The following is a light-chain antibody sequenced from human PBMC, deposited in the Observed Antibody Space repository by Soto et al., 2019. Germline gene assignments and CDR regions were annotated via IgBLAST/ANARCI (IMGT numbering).Light chain of an antibody. Sequence: DIQMTQSPSTLSASVGDRVTITCRASQSLTGWLAWYQQEPGRAPTLLISKASSLESGVPSRFSGSGSGTEFTLTITSLQPDDFATYYCQHYNSYSGTFGQGTKVDIK. V-gene: IGKV1-5*03. J-gene: IGKJ1*01. CDR2: KAS. CDR3: QHYNSYSGT. CDR1: QSLTGW.